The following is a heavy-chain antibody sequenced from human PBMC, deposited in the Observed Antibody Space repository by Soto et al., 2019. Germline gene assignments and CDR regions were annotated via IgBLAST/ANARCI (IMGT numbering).Heavy chain of an antibody. CDR3: ARDFSSGWSVHYPYYGLDV. Sequence: GGSLRLSCTASGFTFTDYYMIWVRQPPGKGLEWISCISSTDATIYYADSVKGRFTISRDNAKSSLYLQMNSLRAEDTAVYYCARDFSSGWSVHYPYYGLDVWGQGTAVTVSS. D-gene: IGHD6-19*01. CDR1: GFTFTDYY. V-gene: IGHV3-11*01. J-gene: IGHJ6*02. CDR2: ISSTDATI.